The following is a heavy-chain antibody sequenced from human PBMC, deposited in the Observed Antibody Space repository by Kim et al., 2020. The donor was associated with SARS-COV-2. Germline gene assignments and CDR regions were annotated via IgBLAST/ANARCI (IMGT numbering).Heavy chain of an antibody. Sequence: GGSLRLSCAASGFTFSSYSMNWVRQAPGKGLEWVSSISSSSSYIYYADSVKGRFTISRDNAKNSLYLQMNSLRAEDTAVFYCARDPSWNYAWSDYWGQGTLVTVSS. CDR3: ARDPSWNYAWSDY. V-gene: IGHV3-21*01. CDR2: ISSSSSYI. J-gene: IGHJ4*02. D-gene: IGHD1-7*01. CDR1: GFTFSSYS.